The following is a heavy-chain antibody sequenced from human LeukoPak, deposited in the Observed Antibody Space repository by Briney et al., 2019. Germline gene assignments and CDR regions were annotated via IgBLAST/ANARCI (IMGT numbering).Heavy chain of an antibody. V-gene: IGHV4-39*02. CDR3: ARLEAAYYFAY. CDR2: IYFSGTT. Sequence: SETLSLTCTVSGGSISTCCSYWGWIRQPPGKGLEWVGTIYFSGTTYYNPSLKSRVTMSVDTSQNHFSLKLSSVTAADTAVYYCARLEAAYYFAYWGQGTLVTVSS. J-gene: IGHJ4*02. D-gene: IGHD1-1*01. CDR1: GGSISTCCSY.